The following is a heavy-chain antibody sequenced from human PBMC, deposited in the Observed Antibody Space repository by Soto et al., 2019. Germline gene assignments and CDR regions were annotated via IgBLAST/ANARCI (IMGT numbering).Heavy chain of an antibody. CDR2: MYHSGST. Sequence: QLQLQESGSGLVKPSQTLSLTCAVSGGSISSGGYSWSWIRQPPGKGLEWIGYMYHSGSTYYNPSRKSRVTISVDRSKKQSSLKLSSVTAADTAVYYCARGMTTVTTLDYWGQGTLVTVSP. CDR3: ARGMTTVTTLDY. D-gene: IGHD4-4*01. CDR1: GGSISSGGYS. J-gene: IGHJ4*02. V-gene: IGHV4-30-2*01.